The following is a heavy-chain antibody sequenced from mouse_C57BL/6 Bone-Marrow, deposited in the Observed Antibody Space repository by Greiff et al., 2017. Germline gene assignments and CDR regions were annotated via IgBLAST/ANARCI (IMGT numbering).Heavy chain of an antibody. D-gene: IGHD1-1*01. J-gene: IGHJ2*01. CDR3: ARDGSSPYYFDY. CDR1: GYAFSSYW. CDR2: IYPGDGDT. Sequence: IQLQQSGAELVKPGASVKISCKASGYAFSSYWMNWVKQRPGKGLEWIGQIYPGDGDTNSNGKFKGKATLTADKSSSTAYMQLSSLTSEDSAVYFCARDGSSPYYFDYWGQGTTLTVSS. V-gene: IGHV1-80*01.